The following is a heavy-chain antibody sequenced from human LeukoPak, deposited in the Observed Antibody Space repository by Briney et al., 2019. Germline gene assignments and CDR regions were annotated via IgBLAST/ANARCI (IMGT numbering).Heavy chain of an antibody. CDR2: ISHSGST. D-gene: IGHD6-13*01. Sequence: SETLSLTCAVYGGSFSGYYWSWIRQPPGKGLEWIGEISHSGSTNYNPSLKSRVTISVDTSKNQFSLNLNSVTAADTAVYYYARERGYSRSQYFQHWGQGTLVTVSS. CDR3: ARERGYSRSQYFQH. V-gene: IGHV4-34*01. J-gene: IGHJ1*01. CDR1: GGSFSGYY.